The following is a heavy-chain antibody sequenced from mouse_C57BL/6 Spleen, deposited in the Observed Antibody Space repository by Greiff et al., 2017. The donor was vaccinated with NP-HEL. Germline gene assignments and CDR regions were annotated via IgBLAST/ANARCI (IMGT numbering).Heavy chain of an antibody. CDR1: GFTFNTYA. CDR3: VREGNVITTVVANAMDY. Sequence: EVQVVESGGGLVQPKGSLKLSCAASGFTFNTYAMHWVRQAPGKGLEWVARIRSKSSNYATYYADSVKDRFTISRDDSQSMLYLQMNNLKTEDTAMYYCVREGNVITTVVANAMDYWGQGTSVTVSS. J-gene: IGHJ4*01. V-gene: IGHV10-3*01. CDR2: IRSKSSNYAT. D-gene: IGHD1-1*01.